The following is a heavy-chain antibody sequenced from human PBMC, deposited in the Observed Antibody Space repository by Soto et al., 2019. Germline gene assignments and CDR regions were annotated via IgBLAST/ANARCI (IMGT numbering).Heavy chain of an antibody. CDR3: ATGPPALDY. V-gene: IGHV3-53*01. CDR2: IYSGGRT. CDR1: GFTVRSNY. Sequence: GGSLRLSCAASGFTVRSNYMTWVRQAPGKGLEWVSVIYSGGRTYYADSVKGRFTISRDNSKNTLYLQMNSLRAEDTAVYYCATGPPALDYWGQGTLVTVSS. J-gene: IGHJ4*02.